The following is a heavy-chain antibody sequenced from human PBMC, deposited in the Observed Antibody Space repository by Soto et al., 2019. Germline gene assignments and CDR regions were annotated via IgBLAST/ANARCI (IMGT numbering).Heavy chain of an antibody. CDR3: AKFRGPSYSYYYMDV. CDR1: GFTFGTYA. CDR2: ISGSGRTT. D-gene: IGHD3-16*01. Sequence: EVQLLESGGGLVQPGGSLRLSCAASGFTFGTYAMKWLRQAPGRGLECVSFISGSGRTTYYAESVKGRFTVSRDNSKSTMYVQMNSLRAEDTALYYCAKFRGPSYSYYYMDVWGKGTTVTVSS. J-gene: IGHJ6*03. V-gene: IGHV3-23*01.